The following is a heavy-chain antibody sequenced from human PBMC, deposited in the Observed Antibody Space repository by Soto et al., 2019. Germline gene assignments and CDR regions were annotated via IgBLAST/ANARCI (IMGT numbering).Heavy chain of an antibody. D-gene: IGHD6-19*01. CDR1: GGTFSNYA. CDR3: ASDYAVADTYYYGMDV. V-gene: IGHV1-69*13. CDR2: VNPLSGTA. Sequence: SVKVSCKASGGTFSNYAISWVRQAPGQGLEWMGGVNPLSGTANYAQKFQGRVTITADDSTSTAYMELRSLRSEDTAIYYCASDYAVADTYYYGMDVWGQGTTVTVSS. J-gene: IGHJ6*02.